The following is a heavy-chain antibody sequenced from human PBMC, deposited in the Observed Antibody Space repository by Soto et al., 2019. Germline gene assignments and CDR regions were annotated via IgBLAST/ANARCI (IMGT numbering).Heavy chain of an antibody. Sequence: EVHLVESGGELVQPGGSLRLSCVASGFTFSSYSMNWVRQVPGKGLEWVSYIRGVSDVIYYADSVKCRFTISRDNAKNSLYLQMNSLRAEDTAVYYCVRDHIYAFDMCGQGTMVTVSS. CDR1: GFTFSSYS. V-gene: IGHV3-48*01. J-gene: IGHJ3*02. D-gene: IGHD2-21*01. CDR3: VRDHIYAFDM. CDR2: IRGVSDVI.